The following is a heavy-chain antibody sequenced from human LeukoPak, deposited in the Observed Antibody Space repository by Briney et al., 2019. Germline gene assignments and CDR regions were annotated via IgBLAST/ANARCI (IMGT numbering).Heavy chain of an antibody. CDR1: GGSISSGDYY. CDR2: IYYSGST. D-gene: IGHD3-9*01. V-gene: IGHV4-30-4*01. J-gene: IGHJ4*02. Sequence: SETLSLTCTVSGGSISSGDYYWSWIRQPPGKGLEWIGYIYYSGSTYYNPSLESRVTISVDTSKNQFSLKLSSVTAADTAVYYCAREDPLLRYFPHWGQGTLVTVSS. CDR3: AREDPLLRYFPH.